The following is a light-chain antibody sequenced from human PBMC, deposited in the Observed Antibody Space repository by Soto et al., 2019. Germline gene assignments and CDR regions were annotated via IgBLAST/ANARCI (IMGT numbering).Light chain of an antibody. CDR3: CYYSASSSRDVV. Sequence: QSALTQPASVSGSPGQSITISCTGTISDVGGYNYVSWYQQHPGKAPKVLIYDVGNRPSGVSDRFSGSKSGNTASLTISGRQDEDEAEYHCCYYSASSSRDVVFGGGTKLTVL. J-gene: IGLJ2*01. V-gene: IGLV2-14*01. CDR1: ISDVGGYNY. CDR2: DVG.